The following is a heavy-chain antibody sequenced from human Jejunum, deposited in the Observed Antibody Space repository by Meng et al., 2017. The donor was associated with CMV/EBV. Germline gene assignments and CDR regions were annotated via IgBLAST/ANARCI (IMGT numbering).Heavy chain of an antibody. CDR2: VKQDGSEN. Sequence: FNFTSYGMTWDRQDQGKGLEWVANVKQDGSENYYVDSVKGRFTISRDNAKNSLYLQMDSLRAEDTAVYYCARIQVYSKGHYGMDVWGQGTTVTVSS. J-gene: IGHJ6*02. V-gene: IGHV3-7*01. D-gene: IGHD4-11*01. CDR3: ARIQVYSKGHYGMDV. CDR1: FNFTSYG.